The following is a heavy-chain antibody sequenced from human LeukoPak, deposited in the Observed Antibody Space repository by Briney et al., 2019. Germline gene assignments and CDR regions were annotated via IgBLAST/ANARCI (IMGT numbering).Heavy chain of an antibody. Sequence: SGPTLVKPTQTPTLSCSFSGFSLTSGGEGVAWIRQPPGKAPEWLALIYWDDDKRFRPSLQNRLTVSKDTSKNQVVLSMTKMDPLDTGTHYCAHTRHGATPTRLDFWGQGILVVVS. V-gene: IGHV2-5*02. J-gene: IGHJ4*02. CDR3: AHTRHGATPTRLDF. CDR2: IYWDDDK. D-gene: IGHD4/OR15-4a*01. CDR1: GFSLTSGGEG.